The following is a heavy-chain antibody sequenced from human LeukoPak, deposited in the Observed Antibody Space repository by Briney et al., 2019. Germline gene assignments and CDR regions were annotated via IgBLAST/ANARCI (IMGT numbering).Heavy chain of an antibody. CDR1: GYTLTSYD. CDR2: MNPNSGNT. Sequence: GASVKVSCKASGYTLTSYDINWVRQATGQGLEWMGWMNPNSGNTGYAQNFQGRVTMTKNTSISTAYMELSSLRSDDTALYYCARGHTAAAGTSYWFDPWGQGTLVTVSS. D-gene: IGHD6-13*01. J-gene: IGHJ5*02. V-gene: IGHV1-8*01. CDR3: ARGHTAAAGTSYWFDP.